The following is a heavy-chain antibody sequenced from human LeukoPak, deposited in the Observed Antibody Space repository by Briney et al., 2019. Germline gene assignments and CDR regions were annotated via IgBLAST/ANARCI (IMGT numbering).Heavy chain of an antibody. D-gene: IGHD3-22*01. V-gene: IGHV4-4*02. Sequence: SETLSLTCTVSGGSINSLDLWSWVRQPPGKGLEWIGEMYLSGTTHSNPSVKSRVTILIDKSKNQFFLNLSSVTAADTAVYYCAGLVGRYSSGLYYYYFDYWGQGTLVTVSS. CDR2: MYLSGTT. J-gene: IGHJ4*02. CDR1: GGSINSLDL. CDR3: AGLVGRYSSGLYYYYFDY.